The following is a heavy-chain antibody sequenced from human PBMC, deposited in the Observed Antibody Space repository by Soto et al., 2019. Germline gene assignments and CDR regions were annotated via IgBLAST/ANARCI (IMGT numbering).Heavy chain of an antibody. D-gene: IGHD7-27*01. J-gene: IGHJ4*02. CDR1: GGSFSGYY. CDR2: INHSGST. Sequence: SETLSLTCAVYGGSFSGYYWSWIRQPPGKGLEWIGEINHSGSTNYNPSLKSRVTISVDTSKNQFSLKLSSVTAADTAMYYCARHWGRIDPYYFDYWGQGTLVTVSS. CDR3: ARHWGRIDPYYFDY. V-gene: IGHV4-34*01.